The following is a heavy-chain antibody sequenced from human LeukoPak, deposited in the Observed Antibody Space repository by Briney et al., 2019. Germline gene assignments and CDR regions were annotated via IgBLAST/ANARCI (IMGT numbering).Heavy chain of an antibody. Sequence: PGRSLRLSCAASGFTFSNFAMSWVRQAPGKGLEWVSVISCSSGSIYYADSVKGRFTISRDNSKNTLYLQMNSLRAEDTAIYYCAREVGWFDSWGQGTLVTVSS. J-gene: IGHJ5*01. CDR1: GFTFSNFA. D-gene: IGHD1-26*01. CDR2: ISCSSGSI. V-gene: IGHV3-23*01. CDR3: AREVGWFDS.